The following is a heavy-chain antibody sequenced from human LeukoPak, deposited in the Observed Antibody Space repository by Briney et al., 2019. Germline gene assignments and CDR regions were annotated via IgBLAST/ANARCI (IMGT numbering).Heavy chain of an antibody. D-gene: IGHD6-19*01. Sequence: PGGSLRLSCAASGFTFTNYAMTWVRQAPGKGLEWVSGISGSGGSTYYADSVKGRFTISRDNSKNTLYLQMNSLRVEDTAVYYCAKRIAVAGNYYYGMDVWGQGTTVTVSS. J-gene: IGHJ6*02. V-gene: IGHV3-23*01. CDR3: AKRIAVAGNYYYGMDV. CDR1: GFTFTNYA. CDR2: ISGSGGST.